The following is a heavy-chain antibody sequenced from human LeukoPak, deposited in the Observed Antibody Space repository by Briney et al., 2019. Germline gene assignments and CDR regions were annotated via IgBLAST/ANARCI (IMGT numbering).Heavy chain of an antibody. Sequence: GGSLRLSCEGSGFTFSNYWMGWVRQAPGKGLQWVANIKTDGSEKYYVDSVKGRFTISRDNAKNSLYLQMNSLRSEDTAVYYCARAGFLRTFDIWGQGTTVTVSS. CDR2: IKTDGSEK. CDR3: ARAGFLRTFDI. D-gene: IGHD3-10*01. CDR1: GFTFSNYW. V-gene: IGHV3-7*01. J-gene: IGHJ3*02.